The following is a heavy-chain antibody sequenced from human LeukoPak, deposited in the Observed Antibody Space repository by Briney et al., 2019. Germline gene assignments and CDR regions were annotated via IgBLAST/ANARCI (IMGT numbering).Heavy chain of an antibody. CDR3: AKETIGNFDY. V-gene: IGHV3-23*02. D-gene: IGHD5-24*01. CDR2: IGATDNSK. CDR1: GFNFGAYP. J-gene: IGHJ4*02. Sequence: SGGSLRLSCVASGFNFGAYPMGWVRQAPGKGLEWVSTIGATDNSKYYRDSVKGRFTISRDNFKNTLFLQMNNLRDEDTAVYYCAKETIGNFDYWGQGSLVTVSS.